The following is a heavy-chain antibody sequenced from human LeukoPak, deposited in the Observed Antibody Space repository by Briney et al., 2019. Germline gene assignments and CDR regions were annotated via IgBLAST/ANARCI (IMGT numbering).Heavy chain of an antibody. V-gene: IGHV4-61*08. Sequence: SETLSLTCTVSGGSFSSSGYYWSWIRQPPGKGLEWVGYIFYSGSTNYNPSLKSRVTISVDTSKNQLSLKLNSVTAADTAVYYCAGSYNWSDDFDYWGPGTLVTVSS. D-gene: IGHD1-1*01. CDR2: IFYSGST. CDR3: AGSYNWSDDFDY. J-gene: IGHJ4*02. CDR1: GGSFSSSGYY.